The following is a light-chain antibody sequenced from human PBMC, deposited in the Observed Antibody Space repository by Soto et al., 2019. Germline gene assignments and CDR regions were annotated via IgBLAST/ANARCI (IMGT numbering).Light chain of an antibody. CDR3: QQYHNYPGT. J-gene: IGKJ4*01. V-gene: IGKV1-16*02. Sequence: DIQMTQSPSSLSASVGDRVTITCRASQEISNHLAWFQQKPGKPPKSLISDASNLQSGVPSKFSGSGSGTDFTLTISSLQPEDFATYYCQQYHNYPGTFGGGTKVEIK. CDR2: DAS. CDR1: QEISNH.